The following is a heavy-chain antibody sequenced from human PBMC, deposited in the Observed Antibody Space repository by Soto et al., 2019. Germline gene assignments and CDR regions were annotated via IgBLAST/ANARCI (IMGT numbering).Heavy chain of an antibody. CDR2: IYPGDSDT. Sequence: VESLKISCKGSGYSFTSYWICCFLQMPVKVLEWMGIIYPGDSDTRYSPSFQGQVTISADKSISTAYLQWSSLKASDTAMYYCASATDYGGNSGAFDIW. J-gene: IGHJ3*02. CDR3: ASATDYGGNSGAFDI. CDR1: GYSFTSYW. V-gene: IGHV5-51*01. D-gene: IGHD4-17*01.